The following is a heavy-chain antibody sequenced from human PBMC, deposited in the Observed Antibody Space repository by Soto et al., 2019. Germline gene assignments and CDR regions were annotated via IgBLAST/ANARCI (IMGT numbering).Heavy chain of an antibody. Sequence: ASVKVSCKASGGTFSSYAISWVRQAPGQGLEWMGGIIPIFGTANYAQKFQGRVTITADESTSTAYMELSSLGSEDTAVYYCARIGYGTEFYYGSGSYHQYYYGMDVWGQGTTVTVSS. CDR1: GGTFSSYA. V-gene: IGHV1-69*13. CDR2: IIPIFGTA. CDR3: ARIGYGTEFYYGSGSYHQYYYGMDV. D-gene: IGHD3-10*01. J-gene: IGHJ6*02.